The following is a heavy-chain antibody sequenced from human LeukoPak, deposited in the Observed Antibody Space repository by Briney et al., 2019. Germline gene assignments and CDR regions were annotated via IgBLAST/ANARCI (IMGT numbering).Heavy chain of an antibody. CDR3: ARLGYCSSTSCYDDYYYYYGMDV. CDR1: GYTFTSYG. D-gene: IGHD2-2*01. V-gene: IGHV1-18*01. J-gene: IGHJ6*02. Sequence: ASVKVSCKASGYTFTSYGISWVRQAPGQGLEWMGWISAYNGNTNYAQKLQGRVTMTIDTSTSTAYMELRSLRSDDTAVYYCARLGYCSSTSCYDDYYYYYGMDVWGQGTTVTVSS. CDR2: ISAYNGNT.